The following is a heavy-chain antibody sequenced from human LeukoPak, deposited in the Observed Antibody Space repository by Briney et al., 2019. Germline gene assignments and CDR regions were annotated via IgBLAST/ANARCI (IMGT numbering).Heavy chain of an antibody. CDR3: ARDAYSKGY. CDR1: GFTFSSYG. Sequence: SGRSLRLSCAASGFTFSSYGMHWVRQAPGKGLEWVAVISYDGSNKYYADSVKGRFTISRDNSKNTLYLQMNSLRAEDTAVYYCARDAYSKGYWGQGTLVTVSS. CDR2: ISYDGSNK. D-gene: IGHD6-13*01. J-gene: IGHJ4*02. V-gene: IGHV3-30*03.